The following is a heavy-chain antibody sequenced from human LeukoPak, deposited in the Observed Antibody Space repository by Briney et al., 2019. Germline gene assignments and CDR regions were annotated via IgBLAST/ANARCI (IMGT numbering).Heavy chain of an antibody. CDR3: AITVVPAASLVRHGFDP. Sequence: SETLSLTCAVYGGSFSGYYWSWIRQPPGKGLEWIGEINHSGSTNYNPSLKSRVTISVDTSKNQFSLKLSSVTAADTAVYYCAITVVPAASLVRHGFDPWGQGTLVTVSS. J-gene: IGHJ5*02. D-gene: IGHD2-2*01. CDR2: INHSGST. V-gene: IGHV4-34*01. CDR1: GGSFSGYY.